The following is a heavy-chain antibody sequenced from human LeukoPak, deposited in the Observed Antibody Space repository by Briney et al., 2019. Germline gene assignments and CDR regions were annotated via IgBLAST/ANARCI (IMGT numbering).Heavy chain of an antibody. D-gene: IGHD3-10*01. CDR2: IKQDGSEK. Sequence: GGSLRLSCAASGFTFSTYGMHWVRQAPGKGLEWVANIKQDGSEKYYVDSVKGRFTISRDNAKNSLYLQMNSLRAEDTAVYYCARVVRGVMYYYYYYMDVWGKGTTVTVSS. CDR1: GFTFSTYG. J-gene: IGHJ6*03. V-gene: IGHV3-7*01. CDR3: ARVVRGVMYYYYYYMDV.